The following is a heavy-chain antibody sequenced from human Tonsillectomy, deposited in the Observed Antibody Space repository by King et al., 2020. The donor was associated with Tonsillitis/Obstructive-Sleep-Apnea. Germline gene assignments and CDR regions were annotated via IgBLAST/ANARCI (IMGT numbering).Heavy chain of an antibody. CDR3: ARETHSNAFDI. D-gene: IGHD2-21*01. CDR1: GGSVSSGSYY. Sequence: QLQESGPGLVKPSETLSLTCTVSGGSVSSGSYYWSWIRQPPGKGLECMGYIYYSGSTNYNPSLKSRVTISVDTSKNQFSLKLSSVTAADTAVYYCARETHSNAFDIWGQGTMVTVSS. V-gene: IGHV4-61*01. CDR2: IYYSGST. J-gene: IGHJ3*02.